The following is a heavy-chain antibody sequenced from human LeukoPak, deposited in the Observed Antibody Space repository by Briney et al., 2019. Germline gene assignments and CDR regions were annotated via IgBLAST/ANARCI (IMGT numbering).Heavy chain of an antibody. J-gene: IGHJ4*02. Sequence: PGRSLRLSCSASGFTFKNFGMHWVRQAPGKGLEWVAVISYDGNIDYYADSVKGRFTISRDNSKNTLYLQMSSLRAEDTAVYYCARDINSYGYLDYWGQGTLVTVSS. CDR3: ARDINSYGYLDY. CDR1: GFTFKNFG. V-gene: IGHV3-30*03. CDR2: ISYDGNID. D-gene: IGHD5-18*01.